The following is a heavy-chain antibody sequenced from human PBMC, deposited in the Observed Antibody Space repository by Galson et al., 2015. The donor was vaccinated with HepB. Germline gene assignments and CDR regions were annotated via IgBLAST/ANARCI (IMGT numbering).Heavy chain of an antibody. CDR2: ISASSSYI. Sequence: SLRLSCAASGFTFSTYSMNWVRQAPGKGLEWVSSISASSSYIYYADSVKGRFTISRDNAKNSLSLQMNSLRAEDTALYYCARDNIAAAGTAFFDYWGQGTLVTVSS. V-gene: IGHV3-21*01. CDR1: GFTFSTYS. J-gene: IGHJ4*02. CDR3: ARDNIAAAGTAFFDY. D-gene: IGHD6-13*01.